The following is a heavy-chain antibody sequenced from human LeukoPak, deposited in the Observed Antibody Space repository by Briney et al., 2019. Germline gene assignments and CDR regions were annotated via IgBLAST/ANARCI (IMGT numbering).Heavy chain of an antibody. CDR3: ARVFTHGAFDI. CDR1: GGSFSGYY. V-gene: IGHV4-34*01. Sequence: PSETLSLTCAVYGGSFSGYYWSWIRQPPGKGLEWIGEINHSGSTNYNPSLKSRVTISVDTSKNQFSLNLSSVTAADTAVYYCARVFTHGAFDIWGQGTMVTVSS. J-gene: IGHJ3*02. D-gene: IGHD3-3*01. CDR2: INHSGST.